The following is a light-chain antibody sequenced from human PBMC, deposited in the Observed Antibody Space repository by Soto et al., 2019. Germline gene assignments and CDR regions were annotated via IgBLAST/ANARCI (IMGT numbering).Light chain of an antibody. CDR1: SSDVGGYNY. J-gene: IGLJ1*01. CDR2: EVS. CDR3: SSYTSSSTLV. Sequence: QSALTQPASVSGSPGQSITISCTGTSSDVGGYNYVSWYQQHPGKAPKLMIYEVSNRPSGVSNRFSSSKSGNTAALTISGLQAEDEAEYYCSSYTSSSTLVFGTGTKLTVL. V-gene: IGLV2-14*01.